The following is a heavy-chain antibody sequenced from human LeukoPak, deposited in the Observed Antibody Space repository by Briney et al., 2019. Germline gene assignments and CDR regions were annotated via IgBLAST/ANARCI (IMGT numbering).Heavy chain of an antibody. J-gene: IGHJ6*02. Sequence: SVKVSCKASGGTFSSYAISWVRQAPGQGLEWMGGIIPIFGTANYAQKFQGGVTITADESTSTAYMELSSLRSEDTAVFYCARATYSVAGTGYHYYGLDVWGQGTTVTVSS. D-gene: IGHD6-19*01. CDR1: GGTFSSYA. CDR2: IIPIFGTA. CDR3: ARATYSVAGTGYHYYGLDV. V-gene: IGHV1-69*13.